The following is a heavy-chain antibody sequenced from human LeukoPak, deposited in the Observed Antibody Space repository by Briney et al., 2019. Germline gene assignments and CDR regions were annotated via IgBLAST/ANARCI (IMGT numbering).Heavy chain of an antibody. J-gene: IGHJ4*02. V-gene: IGHV3-21*01. CDR1: GFTFSSYA. D-gene: IGHD3-22*01. CDR2: ITTSSSYI. Sequence: GGSLRLSCAASGFTFSSYAMSWVRQAPGKGLEWVSSITTSSSYIYYTDSVKGRFTISRDNAKNSLYLQMNSLRGEDTAVYYSATGGVHYYDTSADYWGQGTLVTVSS. CDR3: ATGGVHYYDTSADY.